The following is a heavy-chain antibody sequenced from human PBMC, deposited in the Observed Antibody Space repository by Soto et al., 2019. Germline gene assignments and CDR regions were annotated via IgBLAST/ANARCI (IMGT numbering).Heavy chain of an antibody. CDR1: GYTFTSYG. D-gene: IGHD6-13*01. CDR3: AGDIPPLSAAVSYYYFYGIDV. CDR2: ISAYNGNT. V-gene: IGHV1-18*01. J-gene: IGHJ6*02. Sequence: ASVKVSCKASGYTFTSYGISWVRQAPGQGLEWMGWISAYNGNTNYAQKLQGRVTMTTDTSTSTAYMELRSLRSDDTAVYYCAGDIPPLSAAVSYYYFYGIDVLGQGTTVTVSS.